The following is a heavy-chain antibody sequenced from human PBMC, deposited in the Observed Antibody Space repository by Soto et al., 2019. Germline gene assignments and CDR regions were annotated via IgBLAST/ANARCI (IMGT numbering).Heavy chain of an antibody. CDR1: GGSFSGYY. CDR2: INHSGRT. D-gene: IGHD2-8*02. V-gene: IGHV4-34*01. CDR3: ARDKITGLFDY. Sequence: QVQLQQWGAGLLKPSETLSLTCAVYGGSFSGYYWTWIRQPPGTGLEWIGEINHSGRTNYNPSLKSRVTISVDTYKNQFSLKLTSVTAADTAVYYCARDKITGLFDYWGQGTLVTVSS. J-gene: IGHJ4*02.